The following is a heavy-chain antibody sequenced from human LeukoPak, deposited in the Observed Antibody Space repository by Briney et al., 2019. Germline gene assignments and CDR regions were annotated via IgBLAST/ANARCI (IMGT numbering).Heavy chain of an antibody. Sequence: SQTLSLTCTVSGGSISSGDYYWSWIRQPQGKGLEWIVYIYYSGSTYYNPSLKSRVTISVDTSKNQFCLKLSSVTAADTAVYYCARTGRGYYDFWSGYPRAAFDIWGQGKMVTVSS. J-gene: IGHJ3*02. CDR1: GGSISSGDYY. D-gene: IGHD3-3*01. CDR2: IYYSGST. CDR3: ARTGRGYYDFWSGYPRAAFDI. V-gene: IGHV4-30-4*08.